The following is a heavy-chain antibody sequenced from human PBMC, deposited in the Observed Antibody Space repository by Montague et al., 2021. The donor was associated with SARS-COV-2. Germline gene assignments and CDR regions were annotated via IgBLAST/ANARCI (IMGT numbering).Heavy chain of an antibody. CDR1: GGSISSPDYY. D-gene: IGHD2-2*01. CDR2: FTYAGRT. CDR3: ARQLPSYCSTNKCYPYYFDV. Sequence: SETLSLTCSVSGGSISSPDYYWSRLRQCQGKGLDGIGSFTYAGRTYYNPSLRSRVSFSMDTTKNNFSLSLNSVTAADTAVYFCARQLPSYCSTNKCYPYYFDVWGQGALVTVSS. V-gene: IGHV4-39*01. J-gene: IGHJ4*02.